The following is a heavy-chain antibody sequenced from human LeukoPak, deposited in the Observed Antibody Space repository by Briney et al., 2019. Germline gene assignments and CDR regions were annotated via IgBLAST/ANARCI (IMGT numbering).Heavy chain of an antibody. J-gene: IGHJ3*02. Sequence: SSQTLSLICTVSGGSIISGNFFWSWIRQPAAKVLEWIGRISTSGSTNYNPSLKSRVTISVDTSKNQFSLKLSSVTAADTAVYYCAGPYDSSGYYYNDAFDIWGQGTMVTVSS. D-gene: IGHD3-22*01. V-gene: IGHV4-61*02. CDR3: AGPYDSSGYYYNDAFDI. CDR2: ISTSGST. CDR1: GGSIISGNFF.